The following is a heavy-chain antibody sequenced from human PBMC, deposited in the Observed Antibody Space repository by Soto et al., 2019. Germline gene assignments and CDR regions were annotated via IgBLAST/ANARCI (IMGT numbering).Heavy chain of an antibody. V-gene: IGHV1-8*01. D-gene: IGHD6-25*01. CDR1: GYPFSSLD. J-gene: IGHJ4*02. CDR3: ARYQEAAAFND. CDR2: MTPSGYV. Sequence: QVQLVQSGAEVRKPGASVKVSCKASGYPFSSLDINWVRQATGQGLEWVGYMTPSGYVGLEQKFPGRVSMTRDSSTSTVYMELSSLRVDDTAVYYCARYQEAAAFNDWGQGTPVTVSS.